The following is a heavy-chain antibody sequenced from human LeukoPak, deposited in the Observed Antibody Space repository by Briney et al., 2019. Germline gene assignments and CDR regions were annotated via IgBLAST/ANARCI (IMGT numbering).Heavy chain of an antibody. CDR3: ARYESVRGVSP. D-gene: IGHD3-10*01. CDR2: IIPILGIA. Sequence: SVKVSCKASGGTFSSYAISWVRQAPGQGLEWMGRIIPILGIANYAQKFQGRVTITADKSTSTAYMELSSLRSEDTAVYYCARYESVRGVSPWGQGTLVTVSS. CDR1: GGTFSSYA. J-gene: IGHJ5*02. V-gene: IGHV1-69*04.